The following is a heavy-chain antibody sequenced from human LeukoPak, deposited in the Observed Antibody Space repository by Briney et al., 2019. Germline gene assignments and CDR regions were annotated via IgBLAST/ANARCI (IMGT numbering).Heavy chain of an antibody. CDR3: ARDDNYGDYEYYFDY. D-gene: IGHD4-17*01. CDR1: GFTFSSYV. J-gene: IGHJ4*02. CDR2: ISYDGSNK. Sequence: PGGSLRPSCAASGFTFSSYVMHWVRQAPGKGLEWVAVISYDGSNKYYADSVKGRFTISRDNSKNTLFLQMNSLRAEDTAVYYCARDDNYGDYEYYFDYWGQGALVTVSS. V-gene: IGHV3-30-3*01.